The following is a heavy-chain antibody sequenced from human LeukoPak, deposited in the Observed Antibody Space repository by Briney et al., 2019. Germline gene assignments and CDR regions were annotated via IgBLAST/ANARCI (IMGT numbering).Heavy chain of an antibody. V-gene: IGHV3-21*01. CDR3: ARATAYSIAAFDY. CDR2: ISSSSSYI. J-gene: IGHJ4*02. Sequence: PGGSLRLSCAASGFTFDDYGMSWVRQAPGKGLEWVSSISSSSSYIYYADSVKGRFTISRDNAKNSLYLQMNSLRAEDTAVYYCARATAYSIAAFDYWGQGTLVTVSS. CDR1: GFTFDDYG. D-gene: IGHD6-13*01.